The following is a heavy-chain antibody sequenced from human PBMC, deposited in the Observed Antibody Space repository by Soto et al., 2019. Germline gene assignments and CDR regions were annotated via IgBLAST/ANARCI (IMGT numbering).Heavy chain of an antibody. V-gene: IGHV4-39*01. CDR3: ARHVTYSGTYYPPGSSSDY. J-gene: IGHJ4*02. CDR1: GGSISSSSSY. CDR2: IYYSGST. Sequence: QLQLQESGPGLVKPSETLSLTCNVSGGSISSSSSYWGWIRQPPGKGLEWIGSIYYSGSTYYNPSLKSRVTISVDTSKNQFSLKLSSVTAADTAVYYCARHVTYSGTYYPPGSSSDYWGQGTLVTVSS. D-gene: IGHD1-26*01.